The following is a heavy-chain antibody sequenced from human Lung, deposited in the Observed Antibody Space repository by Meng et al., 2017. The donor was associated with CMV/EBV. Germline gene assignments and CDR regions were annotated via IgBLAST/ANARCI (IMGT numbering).Heavy chain of an antibody. CDR1: GFTFSSYS. Sequence: GESLKISCAASGFTFSSYSMSWVRQAPGKGLEWVSSITNGKNYIYYADSVKGRFTISRDNAKNSLYLQMNSLRAEDTAIYDCERDWGLRPADIDYWGQGTLVTVSS. V-gene: IGHV3-21*01. D-gene: IGHD2-21*02. CDR3: ERDWGLRPADIDY. CDR2: ITNGKNYI. J-gene: IGHJ4*02.